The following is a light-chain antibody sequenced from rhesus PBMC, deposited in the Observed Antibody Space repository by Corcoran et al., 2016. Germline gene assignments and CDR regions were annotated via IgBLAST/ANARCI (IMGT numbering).Light chain of an antibody. CDR1: QSISSW. CDR2: KAS. CDR3: QQYNSNPYS. V-gene: IGKV1-22*01. J-gene: IGKJ2*01. Sequence: DIQMTQSPSSLSASVGDIVTITCRASQSISSWLAWYQQKPGKPPNLLIYKASSLQSGVPSRFSGSGSGTDFTLTISSLQSEDFATYYCQQYNSNPYSFGQGTKVEIK.